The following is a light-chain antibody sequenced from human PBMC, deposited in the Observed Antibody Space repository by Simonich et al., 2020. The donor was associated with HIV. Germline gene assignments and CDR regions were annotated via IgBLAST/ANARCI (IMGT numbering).Light chain of an antibody. CDR3: QQFFSTPWT. CDR1: QGISNS. J-gene: IGKJ1*01. CDR2: ASS. Sequence: DILMTQSPSSLPASVGKRVTITFRGSQGISNSLAWYQQKPGKAPKLLLSASSRLESGVPSRFSGSGSGTDYTLTISSLQPEDFATYYCQQFFSTPWTFGQGTKVEIK. V-gene: IGKV1-NL1*01.